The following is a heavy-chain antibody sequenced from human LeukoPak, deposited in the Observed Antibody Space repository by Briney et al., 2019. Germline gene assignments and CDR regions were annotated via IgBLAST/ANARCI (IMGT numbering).Heavy chain of an antibody. V-gene: IGHV3-30*02. CDR3: AKDQQGGAGSGRFDY. CDR1: GFTFNSHG. Sequence: GGSLRLSCEASGFTFNSHGMHWVRQAPGKGLEWVAFIRYDSSNNYVAASVKGRFTISRDISKNTFYLQMSSLTADDAALYYCAKDQQGGAGSGRFDYWGQGTLVTVSS. J-gene: IGHJ4*02. CDR2: IRYDSSNN. D-gene: IGHD3-10*01.